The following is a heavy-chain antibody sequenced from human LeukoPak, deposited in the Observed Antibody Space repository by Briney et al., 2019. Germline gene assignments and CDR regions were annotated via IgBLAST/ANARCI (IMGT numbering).Heavy chain of an antibody. Sequence: GASVKVSCKASGYTFTGYYMHWVRQAPGQGLEWMGWINPNSGGTNYAQKFQGRVTMTRDTSISTAYMELSRLRSDDTAVYYCARDRWSGWLPTYYYYYMDVWGKGTTVTVSS. J-gene: IGHJ6*03. D-gene: IGHD3-9*01. V-gene: IGHV1-2*02. CDR1: GYTFTGYY. CDR2: INPNSGGT. CDR3: ARDRWSGWLPTYYYYYMDV.